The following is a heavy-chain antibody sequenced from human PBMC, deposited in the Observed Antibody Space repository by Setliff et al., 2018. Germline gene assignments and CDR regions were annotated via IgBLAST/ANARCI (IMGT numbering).Heavy chain of an antibody. D-gene: IGHD3-10*01. V-gene: IGHV4-61*09. CDR2: IDPSGNT. J-gene: IGHJ4*02. CDR1: GGSISSGSNY. Sequence: SETLSLTCTVSGGSISSGSNYWSWIRQPAGRGLEWIGHIDPSGNTNCHPSLKSRVTISGDTSKNQFSLKLTSVTAADTAVYFCARSLGSGSYYNSRPFYSDYWGQGTLVTVSS. CDR3: ARSLGSGSYYNSRPFYSDY.